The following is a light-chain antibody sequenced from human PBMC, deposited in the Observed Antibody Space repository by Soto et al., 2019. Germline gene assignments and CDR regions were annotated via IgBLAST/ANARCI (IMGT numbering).Light chain of an antibody. CDR2: DAS. CDR1: QDFSNF. J-gene: IGKJ4*02. Sequence: IRLYQSPSFLSASIGDRVTITCRASQDFSNFLAWYQQKPGRAPKLLMYDASTMQSGVPPRFSGSGSGTEFTLTISSLQPEDVAAYYCLQLLSLPLTFGEGTKVDIK. V-gene: IGKV1-9*01. CDR3: LQLLSLPLT.